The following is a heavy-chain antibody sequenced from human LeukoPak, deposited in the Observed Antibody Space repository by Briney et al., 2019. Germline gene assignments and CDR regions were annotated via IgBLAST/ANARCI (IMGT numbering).Heavy chain of an antibody. CDR3: ARTPTPYCGGDCYDFDY. J-gene: IGHJ4*02. CDR2: ISSSSSYI. D-gene: IGHD2-21*02. V-gene: IGHV3-21*01. Sequence: GGSLRLSCAASGFTFSSYSMNWVRQAPGKGLEWVSSISSSSSYIYYADSVKGRFTISRDNVKNSLYLQMNSLRAEDTAVYYCARTPTPYCGGDCYDFDYWGQGTLVTVSS. CDR1: GFTFSSYS.